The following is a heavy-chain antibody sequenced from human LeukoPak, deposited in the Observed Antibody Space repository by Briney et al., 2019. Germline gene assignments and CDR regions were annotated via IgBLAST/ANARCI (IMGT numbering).Heavy chain of an antibody. D-gene: IGHD1-26*01. CDR1: GFPFSAYV. CDR3: RRRVGGTLDY. CDR2: IANRDGDTT. J-gene: IGHJ4*02. Sequence: GGSLRLSCVASGFPFSAYVMTWVRQAPGKGLEWVSAIANRDGDTTDYADSVKGRFTIYRDNSKNTVYLQMNSVRAEDTARYYGRRRVGGTLDYWGLGTLVTVSS. V-gene: IGHV3-23*01.